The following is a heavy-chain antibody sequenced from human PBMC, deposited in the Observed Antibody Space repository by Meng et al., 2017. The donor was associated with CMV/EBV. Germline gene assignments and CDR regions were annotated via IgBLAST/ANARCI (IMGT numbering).Heavy chain of an antibody. Sequence: QFRQVAAGVEVKKPGTSVKVSCKASVYTFTGYGSSWVRQAPGQGLEWMGWISAYNGNTNYAQKLQGRVTMTTDTSTSTAYMELRSLRSDDTAVYYCARNYYGSGSWFDPWGQGTLVTVSS. V-gene: IGHV1-18*01. CDR2: ISAYNGNT. J-gene: IGHJ5*02. CDR1: VYTFTGYG. D-gene: IGHD3-10*01. CDR3: ARNYYGSGSWFDP.